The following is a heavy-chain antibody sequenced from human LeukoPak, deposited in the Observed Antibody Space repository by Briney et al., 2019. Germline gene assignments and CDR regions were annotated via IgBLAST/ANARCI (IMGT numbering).Heavy chain of an antibody. Sequence: TGGSLRLSCAASGFTVSSNYMSWVRQAPGKGLEWVSVIYSGGSTYYAHSVKGRFTISRDNSKKTLYLQMNSLRAEDTAVYYCAREGDGYNSDYWGQGTLVTVSS. J-gene: IGHJ4*02. CDR2: IYSGGST. V-gene: IGHV3-53*01. CDR3: AREGDGYNSDY. D-gene: IGHD5-24*01. CDR1: GFTVSSNY.